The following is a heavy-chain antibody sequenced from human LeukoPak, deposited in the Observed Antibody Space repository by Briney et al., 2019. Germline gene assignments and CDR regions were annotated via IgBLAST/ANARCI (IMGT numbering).Heavy chain of an antibody. Sequence: GGSLRLSCAASGFTFSSYWMSWVRQAPGKGLEWVANIKQDGSEKQYVDSVKGRFTISRDNVKNSLYLQMNSLRVEDTAVYYCAKASRGPGETYWGQGTLVTVCS. V-gene: IGHV3-7*01. CDR2: IKQDGSEK. CDR3: AKASRGPGETY. J-gene: IGHJ4*02. CDR1: GFTFSSYW. D-gene: IGHD3-10*01.